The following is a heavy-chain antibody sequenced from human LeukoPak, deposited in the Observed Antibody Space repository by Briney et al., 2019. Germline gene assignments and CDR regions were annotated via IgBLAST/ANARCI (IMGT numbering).Heavy chain of an antibody. CDR1: GFTFDDYG. CDR3: ARGEYNYYDSSAYYYYFDC. V-gene: IGHV3-20*04. D-gene: IGHD3-22*01. CDR2: INSNGGST. Sequence: PGGSLRLSCAASGFTFDDYGMSWGRQATGKGLEWVSGINSNGGSTGYADSVKGRFTISRDNAKNSLYLQMNSLSAEDTALYYCARGEYNYYDSSAYYYYFDCWGQGTLVTVSS. J-gene: IGHJ4*02.